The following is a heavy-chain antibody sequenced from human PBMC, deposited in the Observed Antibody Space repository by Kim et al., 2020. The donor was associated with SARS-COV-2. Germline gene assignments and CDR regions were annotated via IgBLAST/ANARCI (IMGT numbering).Heavy chain of an antibody. CDR2: IRSKANSYAT. CDR3: TRIPGTPLAFWDAFD. V-gene: IGHV3-73*01. Sequence: GGSLRLSCAASGFTFSDSPMHWVRQASGKGLEWVGRIRSKANSYATAYAASVKGRFTISRDDSKRMAYLEMRSLKTEDTALYYCTRIPGTPLAFWDAFD. J-gene: IGHJ3*02. CDR1: GFTFSDSP. D-gene: IGHD1-1*01.